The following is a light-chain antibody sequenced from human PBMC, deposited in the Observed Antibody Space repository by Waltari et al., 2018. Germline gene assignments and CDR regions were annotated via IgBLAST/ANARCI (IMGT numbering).Light chain of an antibody. CDR2: VVT. Sequence: QPALTQPASVSGSPGQSITISCTGTSNDVGNSKHVCWYQQHPGKAPKLIISVVTERPSGVSARFSGSKSGNTASLTISGLQAEDEADYYCLSYTSSITFVFGGGTKVSVL. J-gene: IGLJ2*01. V-gene: IGLV2-23*02. CDR1: SNDVGNSKH. CDR3: LSYTSSITFV.